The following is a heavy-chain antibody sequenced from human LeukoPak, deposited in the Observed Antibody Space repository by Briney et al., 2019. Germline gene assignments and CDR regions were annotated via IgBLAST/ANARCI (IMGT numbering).Heavy chain of an antibody. CDR1: GGSISTSNYY. D-gene: IGHD3-10*01. CDR3: AKSNGYGLVDI. J-gene: IGHJ3*02. CDR2: IFYIVST. V-gene: IGHV4-39*07. Sequence: SETLSLTSTVSGGSISTSNYYWGWIRQPPGNGLELIGNIFYIVSTCYSPSLKSRGTLSLNTSRNQSSLKLTSVTAADTAVYYCAKSNGYGLVDIWGQGTMVTVSS.